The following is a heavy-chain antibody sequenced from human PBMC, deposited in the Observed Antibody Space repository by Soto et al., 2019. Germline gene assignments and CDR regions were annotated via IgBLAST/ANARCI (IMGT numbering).Heavy chain of an antibody. V-gene: IGHV3-72*01. Sequence: EVQLVESGGGLVQPGGSLRLSCAASGFTFSDHYMDWVRQAPGKGLEWVGRTRNKANSYTTEYAASVKGRFTISRDDSKNSLYLQMNSLKTEATAVYYCARVGRYCSGGSCHSDWYFDLWGRGILVTVSS. CDR2: TRNKANSYTT. CDR3: ARVGRYCSGGSCHSDWYFDL. J-gene: IGHJ2*01. D-gene: IGHD2-15*01. CDR1: GFTFSDHY.